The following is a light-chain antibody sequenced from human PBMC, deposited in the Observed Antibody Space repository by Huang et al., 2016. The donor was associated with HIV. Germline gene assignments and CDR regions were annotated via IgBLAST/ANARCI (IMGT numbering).Light chain of an antibody. CDR2: GAS. CDR1: QNINSAY. J-gene: IGKJ5*01. Sequence: EIVLTQSPGTLSLSPGERATLSCRASQNINSAYLAWYQQKPGQAPSLLIYGASNRANGVPDRFSGSGSGTDFTLTINRLEPDDFAVFYCQQYDTSPRTFGQGTRLEMK. V-gene: IGKV3-20*01. CDR3: QQYDTSPRT.